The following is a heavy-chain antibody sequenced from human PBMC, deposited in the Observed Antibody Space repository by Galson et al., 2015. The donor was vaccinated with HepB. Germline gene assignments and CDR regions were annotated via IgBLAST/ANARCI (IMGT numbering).Heavy chain of an antibody. J-gene: IGHJ4*02. Sequence: SLRLSCAASGFTFSSYAMHWVRQAPGKGLEYVSAISSNGGSTYYADSVKGRFTISRDNSKNTLYLQMSSLRAEDTAVYYCHVLLWFGELNDYWGQGTLVTVSS. CDR2: ISSNGGST. D-gene: IGHD3-10*01. CDR3: HVLLWFGELNDY. CDR1: GFTFSSYA. V-gene: IGHV3-64D*06.